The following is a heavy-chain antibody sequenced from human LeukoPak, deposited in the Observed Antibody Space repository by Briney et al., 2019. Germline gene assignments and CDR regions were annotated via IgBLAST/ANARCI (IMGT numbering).Heavy chain of an antibody. Sequence: GGSLRLSCAASGFTFNIYAMSWVRQAPGKGLEWVSAISNSGDTTHYADSVRGRFTISRDTSKDTLYLQMNSLRADDTAVYYCARDGFNDRSGDNDGFDMWGQGTMVTVSS. CDR1: GFTFNIYA. CDR3: ARDGFNDRSGDNDGFDM. CDR2: ISNSGDTT. V-gene: IGHV3-23*01. J-gene: IGHJ3*02. D-gene: IGHD1-1*01.